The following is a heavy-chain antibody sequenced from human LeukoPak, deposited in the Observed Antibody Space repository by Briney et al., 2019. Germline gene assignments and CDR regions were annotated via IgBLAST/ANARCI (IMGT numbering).Heavy chain of an antibody. J-gene: IGHJ6*02. V-gene: IGHV3-21*01. Sequence: GGSLRLSCAASGFTFSSYSMNWVRQAPGKGLEWVSSISSSSSYIYYADSVKGRFTISRDNAKNSLYLQMNSLRAEDTAVYYCARGPDSLVQQLGDYGMDVWGQGTTVTVSS. CDR1: GFTFSSYS. CDR2: ISSSSSYI. D-gene: IGHD6-13*01. CDR3: ARGPDSLVQQLGDYGMDV.